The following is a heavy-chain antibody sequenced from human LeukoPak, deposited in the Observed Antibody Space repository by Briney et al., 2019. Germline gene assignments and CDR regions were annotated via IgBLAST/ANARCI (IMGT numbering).Heavy chain of an antibody. V-gene: IGHV3-21*01. Sequence: GGSLRLSCAASGFTFSIYSMNWVRQAPGKGLERVSSISSSTSYIYYADSVKGRFTISRDNARNLLHLQMNSLRAEDTAVYYCARDLNDAFDIWGQGTMVTVSS. CDR2: ISSSTSYI. CDR1: GFTFSIYS. CDR3: ARDLNDAFDI. J-gene: IGHJ3*02.